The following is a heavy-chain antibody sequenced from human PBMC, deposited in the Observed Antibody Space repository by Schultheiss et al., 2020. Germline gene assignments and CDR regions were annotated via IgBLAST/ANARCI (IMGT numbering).Heavy chain of an antibody. V-gene: IGHV1-8*01. CDR1: GYTFTRND. D-gene: IGHD2-8*02. Sequence: ASVKVSCKASGYTFTRNDITWVRQATGQGLEWMGWMNPNSGNTGYAQKFQGRVTLTTDTSTTTAYMDLRSLRSDDTAVYYCARDSPLTGPAGYWGQGTLVTVSS. CDR2: MNPNSGNT. J-gene: IGHJ4*02. CDR3: ARDSPLTGPAGY.